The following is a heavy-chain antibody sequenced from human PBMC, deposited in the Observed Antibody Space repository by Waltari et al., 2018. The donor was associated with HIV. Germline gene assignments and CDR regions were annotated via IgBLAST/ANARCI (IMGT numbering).Heavy chain of an antibody. J-gene: IGHJ6*02. CDR2: INPMLDLS. Sequence: QAQLVQSGAEVKKPGSSVRVSCKAYGDTFSRYTNNWGRQAPGQGLEWMARINPMLDLSNSAQKFQDSVTIMDEKSTNTAYLDLSSLTSEDTAVYYCAGVKVYYGMDVWGQWTTVTVSS. V-gene: IGHV1-69*02. CDR3: AGVKVYYGMDV. CDR1: GDTFSRYT.